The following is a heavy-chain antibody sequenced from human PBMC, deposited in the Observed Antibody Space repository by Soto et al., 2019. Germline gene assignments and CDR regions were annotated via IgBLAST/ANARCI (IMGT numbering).Heavy chain of an antibody. D-gene: IGHD7-27*01. V-gene: IGHV4-59*01. CDR1: GGSISSYY. Sequence: QSQTLSLTCTVSGGSISSYYWSWIRQPPGKGLEWIGYIYYSGSTNYNPSLKSRVTISVDTSKNQFSLKLSSVTAADTAVYYCARGIPNLDYWGQGTLVTVSS. CDR2: IYYSGST. J-gene: IGHJ4*02. CDR3: ARGIPNLDY.